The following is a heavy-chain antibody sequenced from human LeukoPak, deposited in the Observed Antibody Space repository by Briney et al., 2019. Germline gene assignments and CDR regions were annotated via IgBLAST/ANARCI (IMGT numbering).Heavy chain of an antibody. V-gene: IGHV3-33*01. Sequence: PGGSLRLSCAASGFTFSSYGMHWVRQAPGKGLEWVPVIWYDGSNKYYADSVKGRFTISRDNSKNTLYLQMNSLRAEDTAVYYCARMGAVVVPAAPSDYYFDYWGQGTLVTVSS. J-gene: IGHJ4*02. D-gene: IGHD2-2*01. CDR1: GFTFSSYG. CDR3: ARMGAVVVPAAPSDYYFDY. CDR2: IWYDGSNK.